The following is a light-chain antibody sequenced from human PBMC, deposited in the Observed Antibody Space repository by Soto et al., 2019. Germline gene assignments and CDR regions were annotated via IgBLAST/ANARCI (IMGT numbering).Light chain of an antibody. J-gene: IGLJ3*02. Sequence: SYELTQPPSVSVSPGQTATITCSGDKLGNKYASWYQQRSGQSPVLVIYQDAKRPSGIPERFSGSNSGNTATLTVSGTQSMDEADYYCQALDGSHVVFGGGTKLTVL. CDR1: KLGNKY. V-gene: IGLV3-1*01. CDR2: QDA. CDR3: QALDGSHVV.